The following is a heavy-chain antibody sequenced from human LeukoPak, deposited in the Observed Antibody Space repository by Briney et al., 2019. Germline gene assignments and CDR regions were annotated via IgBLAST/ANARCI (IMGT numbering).Heavy chain of an antibody. CDR1: GFTFSSYW. J-gene: IGHJ4*02. Sequence: GGSLRLSCAASGFTFSSYWMSWVRQAPGKGLEWVANIKKDGSEKYYVDSVKGRFTISRDNAKNSLYLQMNSLRAEDTALYYCAREYCTNGVCSVYFDYWGQGTLVTVSS. D-gene: IGHD2-8*01. CDR3: AREYCTNGVCSVYFDY. V-gene: IGHV3-7*03. CDR2: IKKDGSEK.